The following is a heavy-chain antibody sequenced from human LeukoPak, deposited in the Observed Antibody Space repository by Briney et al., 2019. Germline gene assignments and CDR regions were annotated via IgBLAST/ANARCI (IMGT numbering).Heavy chain of an antibody. J-gene: IGHJ6*03. V-gene: IGHV3-48*04. CDR1: GFTFSSYS. CDR3: ARDPSGWDYYYYYYMDV. D-gene: IGHD6-19*01. Sequence: GGSLRLSCAASGFTFSSYSMNWVRQAPGKGLEWVSYISSSSSTIYYADSVEGRFTISRDNAKNSLYLQMNSLRAEDTAVYYCARDPSGWDYYYYYYMDVWGKGTTVTVSS. CDR2: ISSSSSTI.